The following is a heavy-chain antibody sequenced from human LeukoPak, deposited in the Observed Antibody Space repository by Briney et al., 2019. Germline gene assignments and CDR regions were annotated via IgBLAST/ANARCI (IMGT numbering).Heavy chain of an antibody. J-gene: IGHJ4*02. V-gene: IGHV3-23*01. D-gene: IGHD5-12*01. Sequence: GGSLRLSCAASGFTFSSYAMSWVRQAPGKGLEWVSAISGSGGSTYYADSVKGRFTISRDNSKNTLYLQMNSLRAEDTAVYYCAKGRSGYSGYDSSGDFDYWGQGTLVTVSS. CDR1: GFTFSSYA. CDR3: AKGRSGYSGYDSSGDFDY. CDR2: ISGSGGST.